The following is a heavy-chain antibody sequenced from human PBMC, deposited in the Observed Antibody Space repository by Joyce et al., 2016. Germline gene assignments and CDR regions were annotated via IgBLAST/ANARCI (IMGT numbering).Heavy chain of an antibody. Sequence: QVQLVQSGSEVKKPGSSVKVSCMASGGSFSTAAVSWVRQAPGQGLGWMGGFIPGLRTPRYAQNFQGRVTITADASTSTACRELNSLRSDDTAVYYCAITTSGQFYFDYWGQGTLVTVSS. J-gene: IGHJ4*02. CDR1: GGSFSTAA. D-gene: IGHD1-1*01. CDR2: FIPGLRTP. CDR3: AITTSGQFYFDY. V-gene: IGHV1-69*01.